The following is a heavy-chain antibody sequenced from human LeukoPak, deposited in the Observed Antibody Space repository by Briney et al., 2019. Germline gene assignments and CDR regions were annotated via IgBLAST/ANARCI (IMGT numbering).Heavy chain of an antibody. CDR2: IYYSGST. J-gene: IGHJ4*02. Sequence: PSETLSLTCTVSGGSISSSSYYWGWIRQPPGKGLEWIGGIYYSGSTYYNPSLKSRVTISVDTSKNQFSLKLSSVTAADTAVYYCARLGDYGEFDYWGQGTLVTVSS. CDR1: GGSISSSSYY. CDR3: ARLGDYGEFDY. D-gene: IGHD4-17*01. V-gene: IGHV4-39*01.